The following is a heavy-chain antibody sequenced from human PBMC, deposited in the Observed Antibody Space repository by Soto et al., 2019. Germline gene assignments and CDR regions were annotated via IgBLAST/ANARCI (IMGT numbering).Heavy chain of an antibody. CDR1: GFTVSSNY. J-gene: IGHJ3*02. V-gene: IGHV3-53*01. Sequence: HPGGSLRLSCAASGFTVSSNYMSWVRQAPGKGLEWVSVIYSGGSTYYADSVKGRFTISRDNSKNTLYLQMNSLRAEDTAVYYCARQGGRSGWYREHAFDIWGQGTMVTVSS. CDR3: ARQGGRSGWYREHAFDI. CDR2: IYSGGST. D-gene: IGHD6-19*01.